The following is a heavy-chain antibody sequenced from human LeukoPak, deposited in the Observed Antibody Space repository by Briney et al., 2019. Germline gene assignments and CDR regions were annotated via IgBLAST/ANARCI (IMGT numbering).Heavy chain of an antibody. Sequence: PGGSLRLSCAASGFSFDDYGLTWVRQAPGKGLECGSGINWNGDSTDYADSVKGRFTISRDNAKNSLYLQMNSLRAEDTALYYCARDLRVVITGSFDSWGQGTLVTVSS. V-gene: IGHV3-20*04. CDR3: ARDLRVVITGSFDS. J-gene: IGHJ4*02. D-gene: IGHD3-22*01. CDR1: GFSFDDYG. CDR2: INWNGDST.